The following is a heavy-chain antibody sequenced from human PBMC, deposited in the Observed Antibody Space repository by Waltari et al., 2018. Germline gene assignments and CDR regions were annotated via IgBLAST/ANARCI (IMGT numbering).Heavy chain of an antibody. CDR3: ARARTVSSSSYYYYYYMDV. J-gene: IGHJ6*03. CDR1: GGSLSSGSYY. V-gene: IGHV4-61*02. Sequence: QVQLQESGPGLVKPSQTLSLTCPVPGGSLSSGSYYWSWIRQPAGTGLEWIGRIYTSGSTNYNPSLKSRVTISVDTSKNQFSLKLSSVTAADTAVYYCARARTVSSSSYYYYYYMDVWGKGTTVTVSS. CDR2: IYTSGST. D-gene: IGHD6-6*01.